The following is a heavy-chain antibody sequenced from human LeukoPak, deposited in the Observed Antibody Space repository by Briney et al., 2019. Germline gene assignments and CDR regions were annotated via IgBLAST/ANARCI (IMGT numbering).Heavy chain of an antibody. CDR2: IIPIFGTA. V-gene: IGHV1-69*13. CDR3: ARPRVEIRFDYYGSGSLQKPLDY. CDR1: GGTFSSCA. J-gene: IGHJ4*02. Sequence: SVKVSCKASGGTFSSCAISWVRQAPGQGLEWMGGIIPIFGTANYAQKFQGRVTITADESTSTAYMELSSLRSEDTAVYYCARPRVEIRFDYYGSGSLQKPLDYWGQGTLVTVSS. D-gene: IGHD3-10*01.